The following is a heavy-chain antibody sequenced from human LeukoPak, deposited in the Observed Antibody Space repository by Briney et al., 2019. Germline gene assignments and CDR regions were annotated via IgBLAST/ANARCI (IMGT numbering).Heavy chain of an antibody. CDR2: IKQDGSEK. Sequence: GGSLRLSCAASGFTFSNYAMYWVRQAPGKGLEWVANIKQDGSEKYYVGSVKGRFTISRDNAKNSLYLQMNSLRAEDTAVYYCARDEILTGLYYFDYWGQGTLVTVSS. D-gene: IGHD3-9*01. V-gene: IGHV3-7*01. CDR1: GFTFSNYA. CDR3: ARDEILTGLYYFDY. J-gene: IGHJ4*02.